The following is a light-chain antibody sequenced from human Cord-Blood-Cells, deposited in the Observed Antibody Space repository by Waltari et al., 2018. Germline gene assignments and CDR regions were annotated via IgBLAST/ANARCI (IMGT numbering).Light chain of an antibody. CDR1: QGISNS. Sequence: DIQMTQSPSSLSASVGDRVTITCRASQGISNSLAWSQQKPGKAPKLLLYAASRLESGVPSMFSGSGSGTDYTLTISSLQPEDFATYYCQQYYSTPPWTFGQGTKVEIK. CDR3: QQYYSTPPWT. CDR2: AAS. J-gene: IGKJ1*01. V-gene: IGKV1-NL1*01.